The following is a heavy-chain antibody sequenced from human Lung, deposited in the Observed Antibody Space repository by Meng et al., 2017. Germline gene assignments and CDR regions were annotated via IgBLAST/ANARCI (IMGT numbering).Heavy chain of an antibody. D-gene: IGHD3-10*01. Sequence: SETLSLTCTVSGGSISSGGYYWSWIRQHPGKGLEWIGYIYYSGSTYYNPSLKSRVTISVDTSKNQFSLKLSSVTAADTAVYYCARDRRWFGELLSWFDPGGQGTLVTVSS. CDR3: ARDRRWFGELLSWFDP. J-gene: IGHJ5*02. CDR1: GGSISSGGYY. V-gene: IGHV4-31*03. CDR2: IYYSGST.